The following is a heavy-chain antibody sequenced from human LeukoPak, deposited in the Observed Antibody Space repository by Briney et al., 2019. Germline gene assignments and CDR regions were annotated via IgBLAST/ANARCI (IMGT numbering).Heavy chain of an antibody. Sequence: GASVKVSCKASGYTFTGYYIHWVRQAPGQGLEWMGRINPNSGGTNYAQRFEGRVTMTRDTSISTAYMELSRLRSDDTAVYYCARGDITIFGVVIGNNWFDPWGQGTLVTVSS. V-gene: IGHV1-2*06. CDR2: INPNSGGT. J-gene: IGHJ5*02. CDR1: GYTFTGYY. CDR3: ARGDITIFGVVIGNNWFDP. D-gene: IGHD3-3*01.